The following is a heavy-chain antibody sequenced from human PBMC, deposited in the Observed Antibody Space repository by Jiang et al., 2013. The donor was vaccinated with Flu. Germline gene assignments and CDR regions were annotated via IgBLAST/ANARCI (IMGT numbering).Heavy chain of an antibody. J-gene: IGHJ4*02. CDR3: ARYYDATGGYLDY. CDR1: GDSVSSNSAT. D-gene: IGHD4/OR15-4a*01. CDR2: TYYRSKWYI. Sequence: QTLSLTCAISGDSVSSNSATWNWVRQSPSRGLEWLGRTYYRSKWYIDYAESVKSRITINPDTSKNQFSLQLNSVTPEDTAVYYCARYYDATGGYLDYWGQGTLVTVSS. V-gene: IGHV6-1*01.